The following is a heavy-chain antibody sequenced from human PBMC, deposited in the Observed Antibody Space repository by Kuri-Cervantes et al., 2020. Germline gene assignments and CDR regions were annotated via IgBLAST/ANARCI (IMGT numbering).Heavy chain of an antibody. CDR3: ARHRRDYYYYMDV. V-gene: IGHV4-30-4*08. CDR1: GGSISSGDYY. J-gene: IGHJ6*03. Sequence: SETLSLTCTVSGGSISSGDYYWSWIRQPPGKGLEWIGYIYYTGSTYYNPSLKSRLAISVDTSKNQFSLKLSSVTAADTAVYYCARHRRDYYYYMDVWGKGTTVTVSS. CDR2: IYYTGST.